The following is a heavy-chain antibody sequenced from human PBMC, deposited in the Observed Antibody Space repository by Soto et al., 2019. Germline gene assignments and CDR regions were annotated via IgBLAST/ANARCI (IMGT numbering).Heavy chain of an antibody. Sequence: EVQLVESGGGLVQPGGSLRRSCAASGFTFSNYWLTWVRQAPGKGLEWVTSINQNGGAMHYVDSVKGRFTVSRDNARNSLSLQVNSLRAKDTAVFYCARVWNDGRFDYWGQGTLVTVSS. CDR3: ARVWNDGRFDY. CDR2: INQNGGAM. V-gene: IGHV3-7*01. D-gene: IGHD1-1*01. CDR1: GFTFSNYW. J-gene: IGHJ4*02.